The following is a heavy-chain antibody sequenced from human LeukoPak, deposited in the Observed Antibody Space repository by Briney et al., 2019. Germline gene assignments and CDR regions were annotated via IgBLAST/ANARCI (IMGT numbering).Heavy chain of an antibody. CDR1: GFTFSDYY. CDR2: ISSSSSYT. J-gene: IGHJ6*02. Sequence: NPGGSLRLSCAASGFTFSDYYMSWIHQAPGKGLEWVSYISSSSSYTNYADSVKGRFTISRDNAKNSLYLQMNSLRAEDTAVYYCARAPHYSNYGPYYYGMDDWGQGTTVTVSS. D-gene: IGHD4-11*01. V-gene: IGHV3-11*06. CDR3: ARAPHYSNYGPYYYGMDD.